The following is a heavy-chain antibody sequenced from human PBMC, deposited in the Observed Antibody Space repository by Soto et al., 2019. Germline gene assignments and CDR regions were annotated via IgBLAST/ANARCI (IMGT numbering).Heavy chain of an antibody. V-gene: IGHV4-30-2*01. CDR2: VFHSGST. CDR3: ARGSYGAGSDY. Sequence: QLQLQESGSGLVKPSQTLSLTCAVSGGSISSGGYSWSWIRQPPGKGLEWIGYVFHSGSTYYSPSLKSRVTISIDGPKNQFSLKLTSVTAADTAVYYCARGSYGAGSDYWGQGILVTVSS. CDR1: GGSISSGGYS. J-gene: IGHJ4*02. D-gene: IGHD3-10*01.